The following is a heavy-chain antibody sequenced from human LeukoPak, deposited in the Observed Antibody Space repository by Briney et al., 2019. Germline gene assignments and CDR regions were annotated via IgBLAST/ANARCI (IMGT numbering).Heavy chain of an antibody. CDR2: ISYDGSNK. CDR1: GFTFSSYA. CDR3: ARDPYIVVVPAATGWFDP. Sequence: GGSLRLSCAASGFTFSSYAMHWVRQAPGKGLEWVAVISYDGSNKYYADSVKGRFTISRDNSKNTLYLQMNSLRAEDTAVYYCARDPYIVVVPAATGWFDPWGQGTLVTVSS. D-gene: IGHD2-2*01. J-gene: IGHJ5*02. V-gene: IGHV3-30-3*01.